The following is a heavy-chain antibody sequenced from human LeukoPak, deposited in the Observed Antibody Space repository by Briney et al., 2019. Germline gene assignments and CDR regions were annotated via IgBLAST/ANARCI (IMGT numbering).Heavy chain of an antibody. CDR3: TRGPSSTWYSDY. CDR2: IYSGGDT. J-gene: IGHJ4*02. CDR1: GFTVSSNY. Sequence: GGSLRLSCAASGFTVSSNYMNWVRQAPGKGLEWVSIIYSGGDTYYADSVKGRFTISRDNSKNTLYLQMNSLRAEDTAVYYCTRGPSSTWYSDYWGQGTLVTVSS. D-gene: IGHD6-13*01. V-gene: IGHV3-66*02.